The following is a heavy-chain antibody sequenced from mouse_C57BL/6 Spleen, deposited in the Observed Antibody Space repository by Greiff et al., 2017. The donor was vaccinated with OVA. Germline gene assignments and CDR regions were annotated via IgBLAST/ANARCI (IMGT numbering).Heavy chain of an antibody. Sequence: EVQLQQSGAELVRPGASVKLSCTASGFNIKDDYMHWVKQRPEQGLEWIGWIDPENGDTEYASKFQGKATITADTSSNTAYLQLSSLTSEDTAVYYCTTPYYCNFLAYWGQGTLVTVSA. D-gene: IGHD2-10*01. V-gene: IGHV14-4*01. J-gene: IGHJ3*01. CDR2: IDPENGDT. CDR1: GFNIKDDY. CDR3: TTPYYCNFLAY.